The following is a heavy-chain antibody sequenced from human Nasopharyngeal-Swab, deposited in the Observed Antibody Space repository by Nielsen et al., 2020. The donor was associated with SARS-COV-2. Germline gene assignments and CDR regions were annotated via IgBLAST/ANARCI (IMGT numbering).Heavy chain of an antibody. D-gene: IGHD3-10*01. Sequence: ESLKISCAASGFTFSSYSMNWVRQAPGKGLEWVSSISSSSSYIYYADSVKGRFTISRDNSKNTLYLQMNSLRAEDTAVYYCAKPRDGGYGSPFDYWGQGTLVTVSS. CDR2: ISSSSSYI. J-gene: IGHJ4*02. CDR1: GFTFSSYS. CDR3: AKPRDGGYGSPFDY. V-gene: IGHV3-21*01.